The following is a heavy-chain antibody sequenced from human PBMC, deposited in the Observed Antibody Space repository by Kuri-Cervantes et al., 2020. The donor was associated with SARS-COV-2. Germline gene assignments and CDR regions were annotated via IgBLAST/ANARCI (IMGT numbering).Heavy chain of an antibody. CDR3: ARQGGIVVVPAAL. D-gene: IGHD2-2*01. CDR1: GGSISSSSYY. Sequence: SETLSLTCTVSGGSISSSSYYWGWIRQPPGKGLEWIGSIYYSGSTYYNPSLKSRVTISVDTSKNQFSLKLSSVTAADTAVYYCARQGGIVVVPAALWCKGTLVTVSS. J-gene: IGHJ4*02. V-gene: IGHV4-39*01. CDR2: IYYSGST.